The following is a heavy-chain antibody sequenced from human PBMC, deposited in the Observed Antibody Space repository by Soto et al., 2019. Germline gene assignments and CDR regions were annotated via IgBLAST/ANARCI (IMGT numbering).Heavy chain of an antibody. CDR2: ISPFHGKT. V-gene: IGHV1-18*01. D-gene: IGHD4-17*01. Sequence: AAPVKVSCKGSGYTFTSYGIRWVGQAPGQGLEWMGRISPFHGKTNYAQKLQGRVTITADKSTSTAYMELSSLRSEDTAVYYCARDDYGDNEAHRGQGTLVTVSS. CDR3: ARDDYGDNEAH. J-gene: IGHJ4*02. CDR1: GYTFTSYG.